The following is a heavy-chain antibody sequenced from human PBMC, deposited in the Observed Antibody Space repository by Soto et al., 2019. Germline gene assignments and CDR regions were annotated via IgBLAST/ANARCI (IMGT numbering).Heavy chain of an antibody. Sequence: SVKVSCKAFGGTFSSYAISWVRQAPGQGLEWMGGIIPIFGTANYAQKFQGRVTITADESTSTAYMELSSLRSEDTAVYYCARAVAVPADFDYWGQGTLVTVSS. CDR3: ARAVAVPADFDY. D-gene: IGHD6-19*01. CDR1: GGTFSSYA. J-gene: IGHJ4*02. CDR2: IIPIFGTA. V-gene: IGHV1-69*13.